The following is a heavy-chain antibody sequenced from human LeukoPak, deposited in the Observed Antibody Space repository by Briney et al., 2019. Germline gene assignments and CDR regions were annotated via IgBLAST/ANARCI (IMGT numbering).Heavy chain of an antibody. V-gene: IGHV1-3*03. D-gene: IGHD6-19*01. CDR2: INVGNGNT. J-gene: IGHJ4*02. CDR3: ARVGEQYSSGSLYFDF. CDR1: GYSFTSYA. Sequence: ASVKVSCKASGYSFTSYAIHWVRQAPGQRLEWMGWINVGNGNTRYSQELQGRVTMTRDTSASTGFMELSSLRSEDMAVYYCARVGEQYSSGSLYFDFWGQGTLVTVSS.